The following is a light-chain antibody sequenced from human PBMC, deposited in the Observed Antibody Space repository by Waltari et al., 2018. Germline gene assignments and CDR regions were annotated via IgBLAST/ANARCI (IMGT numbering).Light chain of an antibody. CDR2: YDS. J-gene: IGLJ1*01. CDR3: QVWDANNEPGL. V-gene: IGLV3-21*01. Sequence: SYVLTQPPSVSVAPGETARITCGGNNIGTKSVPWYRQKPGQAPVLVISYDSDRPPGIPERFSGSNSGDTATLTISRVEAGDEADYYCQVWDANNEPGLFGTGTEVTV. CDR1: NIGTKS.